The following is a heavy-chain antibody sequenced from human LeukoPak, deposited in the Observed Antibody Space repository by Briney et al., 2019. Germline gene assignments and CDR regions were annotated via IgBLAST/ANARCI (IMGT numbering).Heavy chain of an antibody. V-gene: IGHV1-8*03. CDR2: MNPNSGNT. J-gene: IGHJ6*03. D-gene: IGHD6-13*01. Sequence: ASAKVSCKASGYTFTSYDINWVRQATGQGLEWMGWMNPNSGNTGYAQKFQGRVTITRNTSISTAYMELSSLRSEDAAVYYCARRRSSWYAGYYYYMDVWGKGTTVTVSS. CDR1: GYTFTSYD. CDR3: ARRRSSWYAGYYYYMDV.